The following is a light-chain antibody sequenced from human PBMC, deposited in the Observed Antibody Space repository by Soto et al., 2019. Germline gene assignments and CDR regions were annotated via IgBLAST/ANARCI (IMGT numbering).Light chain of an antibody. CDR2: GAS. V-gene: IGKV3D-7*01. CDR3: QQDYNLPFT. CDR1: QSIDSNY. J-gene: IGKJ5*01. Sequence: EIVVTQSPVTLSLSPGERATLSCRASQSIDSNYLSWYQQKPGQAPRLIISGASTRATGTPARFSGSGSGTDFTLTISSLQPEDFAVYYCQQDYNLPFTFGQGTRLEIK.